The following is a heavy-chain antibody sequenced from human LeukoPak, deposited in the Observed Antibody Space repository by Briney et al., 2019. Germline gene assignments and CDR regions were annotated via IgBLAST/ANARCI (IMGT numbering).Heavy chain of an antibody. CDR3: ARDWKTNSFDY. J-gene: IGHJ4*02. Sequence: GRSLRLSCAASGFTFSSYGMHWVRQAPGKGLEWVAFIYYDGSNIYYADYVKGRFTISRDISKNTLYLRMDSLRAEDTAIYYCARDWKTNSFDYWGQGTLVTVSS. CDR2: IYYDGSNI. D-gene: IGHD1-1*01. V-gene: IGHV3-33*08. CDR1: GFTFSSYG.